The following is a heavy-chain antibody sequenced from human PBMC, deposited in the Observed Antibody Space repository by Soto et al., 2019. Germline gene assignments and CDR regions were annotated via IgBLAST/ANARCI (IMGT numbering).Heavy chain of an antibody. CDR1: GYTFTGYY. CDR3: AREGAARSYYYYYYMDV. J-gene: IGHJ6*03. CDR2: INPNSGGT. D-gene: IGHD1-26*01. Sequence: GASVKVSCKDSGYTFTGYYMQWVRQAPGQGLEWMGWINPNSGGTNYAQKFQGWVTMTRDTSISTAYMELSRLRSDDTAVYYCAREGAARSYYYYYYMDVWGKGTTVTVSS. V-gene: IGHV1-2*04.